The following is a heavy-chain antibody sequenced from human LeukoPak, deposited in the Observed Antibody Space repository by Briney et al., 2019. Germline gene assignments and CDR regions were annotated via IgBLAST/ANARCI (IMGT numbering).Heavy chain of an antibody. Sequence: PGGSLRLSCTASGFTFSTYEMNWVRQAPGKGLEWVSYISGSGYPIYYADSVKGRFTISRDNAKNSLYLPMNSLRAADTAIYYCARVRGLQWLLQHLHSWGQGPVVPVSS. CDR1: GFTFSTYE. J-gene: IGHJ1*01. V-gene: IGHV3-48*03. CDR2: ISGSGYPI. CDR3: ARVRGLQWLLQHLHS. D-gene: IGHD3-3*01.